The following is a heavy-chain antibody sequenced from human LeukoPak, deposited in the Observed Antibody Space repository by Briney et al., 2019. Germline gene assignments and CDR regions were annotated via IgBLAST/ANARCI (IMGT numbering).Heavy chain of an antibody. D-gene: IGHD6-13*01. CDR2: INSDGSWT. V-gene: IGHV3-74*01. Sequence: HSGGSLRLSCAASGNYWMHWVRQAPGKGLVWVSHINSDGSWTSYADSVKGRFTISRDNAKNSLYLQMNSLRAEDTAVYYCARGAAALEPPPYYGMDVWGQGTTVTVSS. J-gene: IGHJ6*02. CDR1: GNYW. CDR3: ARGAAALEPPPYYGMDV.